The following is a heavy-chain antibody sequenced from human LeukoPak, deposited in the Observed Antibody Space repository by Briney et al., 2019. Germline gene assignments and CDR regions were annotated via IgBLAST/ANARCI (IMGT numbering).Heavy chain of an antibody. CDR3: ARGEYCTNGVCPGDY. V-gene: IGHV1-18*01. D-gene: IGHD2-8*01. J-gene: IGHJ4*02. Sequence: ASVKVSCKASGYTFTSYGISWVRQAPGQGLEWMGWISAYNGNTNYAQKLQGRVTMTTDTSTSTAYMELRSPRSDDTAVYYCARGEYCTNGVCPGDYWGQGTLVTVSS. CDR1: GYTFTSYG. CDR2: ISAYNGNT.